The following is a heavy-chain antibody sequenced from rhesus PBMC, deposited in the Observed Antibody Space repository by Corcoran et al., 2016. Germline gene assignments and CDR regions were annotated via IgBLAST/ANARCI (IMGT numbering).Heavy chain of an antibody. Sequence: VEQLVESGGALVQPGASLRLSCAASEFTFSRHAIHWVRQAPGKGLEWVSGITIGGGTYYPASVKGRFTVSRDNAKNSLYLQMNSLRPEDTAVYYCARALCLRYFDLWGPGTPITISS. CDR1: EFTFSRHA. CDR2: ITIGGGT. D-gene: IGHD3-28*01. V-gene: IGHV3-132*01. J-gene: IGHJ2*01. CDR3: ARALCLRYFDL.